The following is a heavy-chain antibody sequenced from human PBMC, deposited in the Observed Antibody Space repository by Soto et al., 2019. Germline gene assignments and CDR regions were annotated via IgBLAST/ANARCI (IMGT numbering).Heavy chain of an antibody. J-gene: IGHJ6*02. Sequence: SETLSLTCTVSGGSISSGGYYWSWIRQHPGKGLEWIGYIYYSGSTYYNPSLKSRVTISVDTSKNQFSLKLSSVTAADTAVYYCARGSHDYGDLLVYYGMDVWGQGTTVTVSS. D-gene: IGHD4-17*01. CDR3: ARGSHDYGDLLVYYGMDV. CDR1: GGSISSGGYY. CDR2: IYYSGST. V-gene: IGHV4-31*03.